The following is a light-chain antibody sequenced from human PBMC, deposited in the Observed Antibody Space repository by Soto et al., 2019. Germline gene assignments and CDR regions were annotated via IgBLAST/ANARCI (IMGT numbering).Light chain of an antibody. J-gene: IGKJ4*01. V-gene: IGKV1-39*01. Sequence: DIQMTQSPSSLSASVGDRVTITCRASQSISTYLNWYQQKPGKAPKLLISAASSLQSGVPSRFGGSGSGTDFTLTISSLQAEDSATYHCQQSYTTPLTFGGGTKVEIK. CDR1: QSISTY. CDR3: QQSYTTPLT. CDR2: AAS.